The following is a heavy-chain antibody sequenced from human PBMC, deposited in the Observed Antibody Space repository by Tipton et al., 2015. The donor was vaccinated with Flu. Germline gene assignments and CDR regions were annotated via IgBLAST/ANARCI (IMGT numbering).Heavy chain of an antibody. D-gene: IGHD3-10*02. Sequence: TLSLTCTVSSGSIRSTNYFCAWIRQPPGKGLEWIANVDYSGDTYYNPSLKSRVTISLDTSENQFSLKLNSVTAADTAVYYCARLSYYDVDLKNFYFDYWGQGALVTVSS. V-gene: IGHV4-39*01. CDR3: ARLSYYDVDLKNFYFDY. CDR2: VDYSGDT. CDR1: SGSIRSTNYF. J-gene: IGHJ4*02.